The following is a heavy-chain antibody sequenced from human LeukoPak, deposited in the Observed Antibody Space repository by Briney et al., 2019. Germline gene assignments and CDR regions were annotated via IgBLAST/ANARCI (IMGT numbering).Heavy chain of an antibody. CDR2: ISSSSTTI. Sequence: GGSLRLSCAASGFTFSSYSMNWVRQAPGKGLEWISFISSSSTTIYYADSVKGRFTISRDNAKNSLYLQMNSLRAEDTAVYYYARGYCRGGSCYSGDLFDYWGQGTLVTVSS. CDR1: GFTFSSYS. D-gene: IGHD2-15*01. V-gene: IGHV3-48*01. CDR3: ARGYCRGGSCYSGDLFDY. J-gene: IGHJ4*02.